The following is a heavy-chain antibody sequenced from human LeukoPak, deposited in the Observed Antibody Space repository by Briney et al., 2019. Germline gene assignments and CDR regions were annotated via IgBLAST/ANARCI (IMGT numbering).Heavy chain of an antibody. D-gene: IGHD6-6*01. CDR2: INHSGST. CDR1: GFTFSSYE. V-gene: IGHV4-34*01. CDR3: ARGRGSSAPPRYYYMDV. Sequence: LRLSCAASGFTFSSYEMNWLRQAPGQGLEWIGEINHSGSTNYNPSLKSRVTISVDTSKNQFSLKLSSVTAADTAVYYCARGRGSSAPPRYYYMDVWGKGTTVTVSS. J-gene: IGHJ6*03.